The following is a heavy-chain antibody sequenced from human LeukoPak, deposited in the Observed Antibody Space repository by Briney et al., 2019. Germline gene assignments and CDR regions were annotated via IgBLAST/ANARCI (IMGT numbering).Heavy chain of an antibody. V-gene: IGHV1-46*01. J-gene: IGHJ4*02. CDR3: ARVGGSGIWDY. Sequence: ASVKVSCKASGYTFTGYYMHWVRQAPGQGLEWMGIINPSGGSTSYAQKFQGRVTMTRDTSTSTVYMELSSLRSEDTAVYYCARVGGSGIWDYWGQGTLVTVSS. CDR2: INPSGGST. CDR1: GYTFTGYY. D-gene: IGHD6-19*01.